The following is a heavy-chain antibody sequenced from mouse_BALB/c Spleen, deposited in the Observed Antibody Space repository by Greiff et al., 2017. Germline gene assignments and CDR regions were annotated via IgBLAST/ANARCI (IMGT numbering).Heavy chain of an antibody. V-gene: IGHV1-67*01. CDR1: GYTFTDYA. J-gene: IGHJ1*01. CDR2: ISTYYGNT. CDR3: ARSDLRYFDV. Sequence: QVQLKQSGPELVRPGVSVKISCKGSGYTFTDYAMHWVKQSHAKSLEWIGVISTYYGNTNYNQKFKGKATMTVDKSSSTAYMELARLTSEDSAIYYCARSDLRYFDVWGAGTTVTVSS.